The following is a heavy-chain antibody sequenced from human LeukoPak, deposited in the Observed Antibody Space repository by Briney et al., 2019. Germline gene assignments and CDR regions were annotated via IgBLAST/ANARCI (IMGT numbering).Heavy chain of an antibody. Sequence: SGGSLSLSCAVSGFTFDNYTTRWVRHPPGKGLEWVCFISWVGGSTYYADFVKGGSTISRDNSKNSQYLQMKRLRTEDTDLYFCAKDHDYGGNGGFGYWGQGTLVTVSS. CDR1: GFTFDNYT. CDR3: AKDHDYGGNGGFGY. CDR2: ISWVGGST. V-gene: IGHV3-43*01. J-gene: IGHJ4*02. D-gene: IGHD4-23*01.